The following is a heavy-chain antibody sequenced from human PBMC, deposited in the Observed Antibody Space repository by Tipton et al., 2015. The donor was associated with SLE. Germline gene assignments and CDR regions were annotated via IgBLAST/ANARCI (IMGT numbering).Heavy chain of an antibody. Sequence: LRLSCTVSGGSISSSSYYWGWIRQPPGKGLAWIGRIYTSGSTNYNPSLKSPVTMSVDTSKNQFSLKLSSVTAADTAVYYCAREWYYYDSSGYPDVWGQGTAVTVSS. CDR1: GGSISSSSYY. V-gene: IGHV4-61*02. J-gene: IGHJ6*02. CDR3: AREWYYYDSSGYPDV. CDR2: IYTSGST. D-gene: IGHD3-22*01.